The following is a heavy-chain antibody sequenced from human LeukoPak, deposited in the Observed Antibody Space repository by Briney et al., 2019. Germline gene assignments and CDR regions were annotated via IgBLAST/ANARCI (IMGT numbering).Heavy chain of an antibody. CDR2: IYSSGST. J-gene: IGHJ4*02. Sequence: SETLSLTCTVSGGSISSYYWSWIRQPAGKGLEWIGRIYSSGSTDYNPSLKSRVTMSVDTSKNQFSLNLRSVTAADTAVYYCARGLGAVAGRYFDYWGQGTLVTVSS. D-gene: IGHD6-19*01. V-gene: IGHV4-4*07. CDR1: GGSISSYY. CDR3: ARGLGAVAGRYFDY.